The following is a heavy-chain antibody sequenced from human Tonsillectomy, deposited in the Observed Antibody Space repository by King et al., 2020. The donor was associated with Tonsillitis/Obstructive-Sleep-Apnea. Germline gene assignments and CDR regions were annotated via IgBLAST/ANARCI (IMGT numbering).Heavy chain of an antibody. Sequence: VQLVESGGGLVEPGGSLRLSCAATGFTFRNAWMRWVSQAPGKGLEWAGRSKRKTEGGTSDCAAHVKGRITMSSDDSKNTLYLQMNSLKTEDTAVYYCTTLWWRAVARDYWGQGTLVTVSS. CDR3: TTLWWRAVARDY. D-gene: IGHD2-21*01. J-gene: IGHJ4*02. CDR1: GFTFRNAW. CDR2: SKRKTEGGTS. V-gene: IGHV3-15*01.